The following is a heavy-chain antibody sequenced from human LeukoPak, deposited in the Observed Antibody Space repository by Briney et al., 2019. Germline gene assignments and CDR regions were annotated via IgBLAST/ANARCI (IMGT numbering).Heavy chain of an antibody. D-gene: IGHD2-2*01. J-gene: IGHJ4*02. Sequence: PGGSLRLSCAASGFTLSSYAVSWVRQAPGKGLEWVSSISVSGGSTYYADSVKGRFTISRDNSKNTLYVQMNRLRAEDTAVYYCAKAGAVCSSSSCYANYWGQGTLVTVSS. V-gene: IGHV3-23*01. CDR2: ISVSGGST. CDR3: AKAGAVCSSSSCYANY. CDR1: GFTLSSYA.